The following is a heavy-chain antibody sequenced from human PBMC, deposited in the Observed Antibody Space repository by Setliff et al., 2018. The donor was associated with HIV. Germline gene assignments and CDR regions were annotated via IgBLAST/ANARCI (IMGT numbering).Heavy chain of an antibody. CDR2: INTNTGNP. V-gene: IGHV7-4-1*01. Sequence: ASVKVSCKASGYTFTSYAMNWVRQAPGQGLEWMGWINTNTGNPTYAQGFTGRFVFSLDTSVSTAYLQIGSLKAEDTAVYYCAREFRVVRGVIIINDYWGQGTLVTVSS. D-gene: IGHD3-10*01. J-gene: IGHJ4*02. CDR1: GYTFTSYA. CDR3: AREFRVVRGVIIINDY.